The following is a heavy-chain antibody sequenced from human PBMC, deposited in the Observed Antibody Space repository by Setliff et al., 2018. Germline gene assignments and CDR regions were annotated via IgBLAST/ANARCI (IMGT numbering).Heavy chain of an antibody. Sequence: PSETLSLTCTVSGGSISSGDHYWSWIRQPAGKGLEWIGRIHASGSTNYNPSLKSRVTISLDTSKNQFSLKLSSVTAAESAVYYCARVGHSTYYNFWSGPRGYNWFDPWGQGTLVTVSS. CDR1: GGSISSGDHY. V-gene: IGHV4-61*02. CDR2: IHASGST. CDR3: ARVGHSTYYNFWSGPRGYNWFDP. J-gene: IGHJ5*02. D-gene: IGHD3-3*01.